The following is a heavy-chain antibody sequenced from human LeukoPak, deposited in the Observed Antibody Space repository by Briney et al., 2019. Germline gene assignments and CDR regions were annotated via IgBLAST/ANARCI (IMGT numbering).Heavy chain of an antibody. D-gene: IGHD3-22*01. CDR1: EFTFSAYG. V-gene: IGHV3-21*01. CDR2: ISSSSSYI. Sequence: PGGSLRLSCVASEFTFSAYGMNWVRQAPGKGLEWVSSISSSSSYIYYADSVKGRFTISRDNAKNSLYLQINSLRAEDTAVYYCARLQDYYDSSGYPLGGYFDYWGQGTLVTVSS. J-gene: IGHJ4*02. CDR3: ARLQDYYDSSGYPLGGYFDY.